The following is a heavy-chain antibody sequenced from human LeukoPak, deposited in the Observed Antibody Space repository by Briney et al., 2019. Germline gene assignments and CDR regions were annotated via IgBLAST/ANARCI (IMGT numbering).Heavy chain of an antibody. CDR1: GGSISSSSYY. Sequence: RPSETLSLTCTVSGGSISSSSYYWSWIRQPPGKGLEWIGSIYYSGSTYYNPSLKSRVTISVDTSKNQFSLKLSSVTAADTAVYYCARQYYYDSSGYRQIDYWGQGTLVTVSS. D-gene: IGHD3-22*01. J-gene: IGHJ4*02. V-gene: IGHV4-39*01. CDR2: IYYSGST. CDR3: ARQYYYDSSGYRQIDY.